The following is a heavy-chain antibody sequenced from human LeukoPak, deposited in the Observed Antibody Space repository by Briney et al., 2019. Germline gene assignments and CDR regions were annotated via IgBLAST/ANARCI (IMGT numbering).Heavy chain of an antibody. Sequence: PSETLSLTCTLSGGSISSYYWSWIRQPPGKGLEWIGYIYYSGSTNYNPSLKSRVTISVDTSKNQFSLKLSSVTAADTAVYYCAAVNYYDSSGYEQSTERQYFQHWGQGTLVTVS. V-gene: IGHV4-59*01. D-gene: IGHD3-22*01. CDR2: IYYSGST. CDR1: GGSISSYY. J-gene: IGHJ1*01. CDR3: AAVNYYDSSGYEQSTERQYFQH.